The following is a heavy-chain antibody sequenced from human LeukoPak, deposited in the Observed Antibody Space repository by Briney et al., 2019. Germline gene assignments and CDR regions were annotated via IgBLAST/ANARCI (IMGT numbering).Heavy chain of an antibody. CDR1: GFSFMNAW. D-gene: IGHD2/OR15-2a*01. CDR2: IKSNADGGTP. V-gene: IGHV3-15*01. Sequence: GGSLRLSCAASGFSFMNAWMIWVRQAPGKGLEWVGRIKSNADGGTPDYAAPARGRFTISRDDSKNTLCLQMNSLKTEDTAVYYCTTFYHEYSPYWGRGTLVTVSS. CDR3: TTFYHEYSPY. J-gene: IGHJ4*02.